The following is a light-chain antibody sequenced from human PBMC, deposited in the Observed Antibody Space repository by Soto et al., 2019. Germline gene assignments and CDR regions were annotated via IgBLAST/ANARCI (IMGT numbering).Light chain of an antibody. CDR1: QSISKW. V-gene: IGKV1-5*01. Sequence: DIQMTQSPSTLSASVGGRVTITCRACQSISKWLAWYQQKPGKAPKLLIYDASSLKSGVPSRFSGSGSETEFTLTISSLQPDDFATYYCQQYNSYPIFGPGTKVDIK. J-gene: IGKJ3*01. CDR3: QQYNSYPI. CDR2: DAS.